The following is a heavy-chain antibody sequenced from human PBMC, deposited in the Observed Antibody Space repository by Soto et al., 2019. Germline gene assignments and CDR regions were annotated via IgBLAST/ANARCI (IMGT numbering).Heavy chain of an antibody. J-gene: IGHJ6*02. CDR2: ISAYNGNT. D-gene: IGHD4-4*01. V-gene: IGHV1-18*04. CDR1: GYTFTSYG. CDR3: ARAEPTVTTLYYYGMDV. Sequence: GASVKVSCKASGYTFTSYGISWVRQAPGQGLEWMAWISAYNGNTNYAQKLQDRVTMTTDTFTSTAYMELRSLRSDDTAVYYCARAEPTVTTLYYYGMDVWGQGTTVTVSS.